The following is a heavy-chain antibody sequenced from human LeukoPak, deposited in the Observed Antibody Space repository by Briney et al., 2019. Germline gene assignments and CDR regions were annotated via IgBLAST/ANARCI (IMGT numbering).Heavy chain of an antibody. J-gene: IGHJ4*02. Sequence: GGSLRLSCAASGFTFSSYAMSWVRQAPGKGLEWVSGISTSGGSSSYADSEKGRFTISRDNPRNTLYMQMNSLRAEDTALYYCAIMHPYYDGSGYWVQWGQGTLVTVSS. CDR2: ISTSGGSS. CDR3: AIMHPYYDGSGYWVQ. V-gene: IGHV3-23*01. D-gene: IGHD3-22*01. CDR1: GFTFSSYA.